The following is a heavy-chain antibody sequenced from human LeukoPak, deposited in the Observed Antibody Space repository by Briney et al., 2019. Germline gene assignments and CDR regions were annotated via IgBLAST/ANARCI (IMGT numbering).Heavy chain of an antibody. J-gene: IGHJ4*02. Sequence: ASVKVSCTVSGYTLTELSMHWVRQAPGKGLEWMGGFDPEDGETIYAQKFQGRVTMTEDTSTDTAYMELSSLRSEDTAVYYCATGVYYYDSSGYWLDYWGQGTLVTVSS. CDR3: ATGVYYYDSSGYWLDY. CDR2: FDPEDGET. CDR1: GYTLTELS. V-gene: IGHV1-24*01. D-gene: IGHD3-22*01.